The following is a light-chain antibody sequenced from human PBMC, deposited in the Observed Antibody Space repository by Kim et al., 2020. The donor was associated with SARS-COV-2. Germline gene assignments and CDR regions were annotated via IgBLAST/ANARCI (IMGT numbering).Light chain of an antibody. CDR3: QSYDSSNHWV. Sequence: KTVTFSCTRNGGGSGSNCVQWYQQRPGSAPTTVIYEDNQRPSGVPDRFSGSIDSSSNSASLTISGLKTEDEAVYYCQSYDSSNHWVFGGGTQLTVL. V-gene: IGLV6-57*03. CDR2: EDN. CDR1: GGGSGSNC. J-gene: IGLJ3*02.